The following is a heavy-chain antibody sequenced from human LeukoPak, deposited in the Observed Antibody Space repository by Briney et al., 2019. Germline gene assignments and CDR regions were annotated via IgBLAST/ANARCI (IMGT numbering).Heavy chain of an antibody. J-gene: IGHJ5*02. Sequence: GGSLRLSCAASGFTFSNAWMSWVRQAPGKGLEWVAFIRYDGSNKYYADSVKGRFTISRDNSKNTLYLQMNSLRADDTAVYYCARVVTAAWDWFDPWGQGTLVTVSS. D-gene: IGHD2-2*01. V-gene: IGHV3-30*02. CDR3: ARVVTAAWDWFDP. CDR2: IRYDGSNK. CDR1: GFTFSNAW.